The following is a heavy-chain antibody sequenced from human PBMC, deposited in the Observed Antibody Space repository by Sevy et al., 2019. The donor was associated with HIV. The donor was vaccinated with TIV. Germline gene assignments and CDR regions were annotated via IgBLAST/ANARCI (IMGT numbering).Heavy chain of an antibody. CDR2: IDTDGSDT. J-gene: IGHJ6*03. CDR1: GFIFSTDW. V-gene: IGHV3-74*01. CDR3: VRDRPGPKHYMDV. Sequence: GGSLRLSCAASGFIFSTDWMHWVRQAPGKGLVWVSCIDTDGSDTSYADSVKGRFTISRDNAKNTLYLQMNSLRAEDTAVYYCVRDRPGPKHYMDVWGKGTTVTVSS.